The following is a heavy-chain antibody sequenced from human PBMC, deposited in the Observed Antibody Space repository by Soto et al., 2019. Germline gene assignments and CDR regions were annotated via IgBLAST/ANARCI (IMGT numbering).Heavy chain of an antibody. J-gene: IGHJ6*02. D-gene: IGHD1-26*01. Sequence: SETLSLTCTVSVGSISSYYWSWIRQPAGKGLEWIGRIYTSGSTNYNPSLKSRVTMSVDTSKNQFSLKLSSVTAADTAVYYCAREGEWELLSRLEFDYYYYGMDVWGQGTTVTVSS. CDR3: AREGEWELLSRLEFDYYYYGMDV. CDR2: IYTSGST. CDR1: VGSISSYY. V-gene: IGHV4-4*07.